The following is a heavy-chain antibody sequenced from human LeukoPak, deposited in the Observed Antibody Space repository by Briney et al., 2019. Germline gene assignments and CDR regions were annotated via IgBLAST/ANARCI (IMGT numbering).Heavy chain of an antibody. CDR2: IYHSGST. CDR3: AREDYDSSGYYRPY. V-gene: IGHV4-38-2*02. CDR1: GYSISSGYY. D-gene: IGHD3-22*01. J-gene: IGHJ4*02. Sequence: SQTLSPTCGVSGYSISSGYYWGWIRQPPGKGLEWIGSIYHSGSTYYNPSLKSRVTISVDTSKNQFSLKMNSVTAADTAVYYCAREDYDSSGYYRPYWGQGTLVTVAS.